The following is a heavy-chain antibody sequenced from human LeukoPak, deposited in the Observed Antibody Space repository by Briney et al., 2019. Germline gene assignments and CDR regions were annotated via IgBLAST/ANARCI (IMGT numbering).Heavy chain of an antibody. CDR3: ASSNRAAAGTFDY. J-gene: IGHJ4*02. CDR1: GFTVSSNY. V-gene: IGHV3-53*01. D-gene: IGHD6-13*01. Sequence: GGSLRLSCAASGFTVSSNYMSWVRQAPGKGLEWVSVIYSVGSTYYADSVKGRFTISRDSSKNTLFLQMNGLRVEDTAIYYCASSNRAAAGTFDYWGQGTLVTVSS. CDR2: IYSVGST.